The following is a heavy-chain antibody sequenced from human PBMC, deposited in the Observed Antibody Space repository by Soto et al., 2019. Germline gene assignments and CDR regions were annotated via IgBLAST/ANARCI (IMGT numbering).Heavy chain of an antibody. V-gene: IGHV1-69*02. J-gene: IGHJ3*02. Sequence: QVQLVQSGAEVKKPGSSVKVSCKASGGTFSSYTISWVRQAPGQGLEWMGRIIPILGIANYAQKFQGRVTITADKSTSTAYMELSSLRSGDTAVYYCATSFSETTVTTNAFDIWGQGTMVTVSS. CDR1: GGTFSSYT. D-gene: IGHD4-17*01. CDR3: ATSFSETTVTTNAFDI. CDR2: IIPILGIA.